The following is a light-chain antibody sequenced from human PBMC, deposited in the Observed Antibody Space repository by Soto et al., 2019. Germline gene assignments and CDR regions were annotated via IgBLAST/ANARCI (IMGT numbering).Light chain of an antibody. CDR1: QXLVHSDGIAY. CDR3: MQGTHWPIT. V-gene: IGKV2-30*02. Sequence: EVVMTQSPLSLPVTLGQPASISWRSNQXLVHSDGIAYFSWFQQRPGRSPRRLIYKVSNRDSGVPARFSGSGSGTDFALKISRVEAEDVGVYYCMQGTHWPITFGQGTRLEIK. J-gene: IGKJ5*01. CDR2: KVS.